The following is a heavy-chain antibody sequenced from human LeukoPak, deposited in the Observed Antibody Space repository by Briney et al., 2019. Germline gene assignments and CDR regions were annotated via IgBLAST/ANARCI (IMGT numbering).Heavy chain of an antibody. V-gene: IGHV3-74*01. CDR3: ARVGIAVAPRFDP. CDR2: INGDGSST. J-gene: IGHJ5*02. Sequence: PGGSLRLSCAASRFTFSSYWMHWVRQAPGKGLVWVSRINGDGSSTSYADSVKGRFTISRDNAKNTLYLQMSSLRSEDTAVYYCARVGIAVAPRFDPWGQGTLVTVSS. D-gene: IGHD6-19*01. CDR1: RFTFSSYW.